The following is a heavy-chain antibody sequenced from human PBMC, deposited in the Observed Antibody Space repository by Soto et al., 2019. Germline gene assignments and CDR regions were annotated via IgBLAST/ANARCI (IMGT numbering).Heavy chain of an antibody. J-gene: IGHJ4*02. D-gene: IGHD2-8*01. V-gene: IGHV4-39*01. Sequence: SETLSLTLTVSFGSVSNGNYYWFWIRHSPGKGLEWIGSVYYMGRSYSKSSVKIRVTISVDTSKNQFSLNLNSVTASDTAVYFCVSQRTSVLTQAYFDYWGPGALVTVSS. CDR3: VSQRTSVLTQAYFDY. CDR1: FGSVSNGNYY. CDR2: VYYMGRS.